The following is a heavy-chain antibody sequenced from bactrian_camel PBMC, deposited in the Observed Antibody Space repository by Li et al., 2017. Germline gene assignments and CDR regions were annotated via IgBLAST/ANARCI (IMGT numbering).Heavy chain of an antibody. CDR2: VSGGSGTDT. V-gene: IGHV3S40*01. Sequence: VQLVESGGGSVQAGGSLKLTCVASEYIFSRCGMGWYRQAPGKGLEWISMVSGGSGTDTRYVDSVKGRFTISRDNAKNTMYLQMNSLKPEDTAMYFCGTSNSRACNYWGQGTQVTVS. D-gene: IGHD6*01. CDR1: EYIFSRCG. J-gene: IGHJ4*01. CDR3: GTSNSRACNY.